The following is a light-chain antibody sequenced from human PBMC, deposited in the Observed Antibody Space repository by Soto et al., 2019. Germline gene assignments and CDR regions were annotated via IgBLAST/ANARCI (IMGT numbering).Light chain of an antibody. Sequence: DIQMTQSPSSVSASVGDTVTIACRASQGLKFLAWYQQKPGKAPRLLIYEATNLQSGVPPRFSGSGSGTDFTLTISSLQPEDFATYFCQQANSFPITFGQGTDWRL. CDR1: QGLKF. J-gene: IGKJ5*01. V-gene: IGKV1-12*01. CDR2: EAT. CDR3: QQANSFPIT.